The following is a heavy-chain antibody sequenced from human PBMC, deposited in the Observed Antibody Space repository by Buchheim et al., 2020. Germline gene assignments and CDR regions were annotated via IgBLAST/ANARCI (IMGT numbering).Heavy chain of an antibody. J-gene: IGHJ4*02. CDR1: GGSISSSSYY. Sequence: QLQLQESGPGLVKPSETLSLTCTVSGGSISSSSYYWGWIRQPPGKGLEWIGSIYYSGSTYYNPSLKSRVTISVDTSTNQFSLKLSSVTAADTAVYYCARRGDSSSWYPLGYWGQGTL. V-gene: IGHV4-39*01. CDR3: ARRGDSSSWYPLGY. CDR2: IYYSGST. D-gene: IGHD6-13*01.